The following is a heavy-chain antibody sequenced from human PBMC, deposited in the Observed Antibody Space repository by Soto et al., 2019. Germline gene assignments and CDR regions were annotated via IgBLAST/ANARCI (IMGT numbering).Heavy chain of an antibody. Sequence: EVQVLESGGGLVQPGGSLRLSCAASGLTFSHNAMSWVRQAPGKGLEWVSTVSGNGRVTYYTDPVKGRFTISRDNSRNTVYLQMNSLRAEDTAVYYCANRGDDIKFFQYWGQCTLVTVSS. D-gene: IGHD2-21*02. J-gene: IGHJ1*01. V-gene: IGHV3-23*01. CDR3: ANRGDDIKFFQY. CDR2: VSGNGRVT. CDR1: GLTFSHNA.